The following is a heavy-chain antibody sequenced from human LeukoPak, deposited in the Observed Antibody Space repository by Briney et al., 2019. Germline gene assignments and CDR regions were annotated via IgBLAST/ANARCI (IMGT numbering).Heavy chain of an antibody. CDR1: GDSVSSNSAA. Sequence: QLQTLSLTCAISGDSVSSNSAAWNWIRQSPSRGLEWLGRTYYRSKWYNDYAVSVKSRITINPDTSKNQFSLQLNSVTPKDTAVYYCAREGRDVLRYFDWLFSRWFDPWGQGTLVTVSS. CDR3: AREGRDVLRYFDWLFSRWFDP. CDR2: TYYRSKWYN. D-gene: IGHD3-9*01. V-gene: IGHV6-1*01. J-gene: IGHJ5*02.